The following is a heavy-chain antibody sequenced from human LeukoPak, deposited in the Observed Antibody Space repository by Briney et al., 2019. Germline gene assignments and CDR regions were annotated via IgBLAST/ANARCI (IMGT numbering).Heavy chain of an antibody. Sequence: GASVKVSCKASGYTFTSYYMHWVRQAPGQGLEWMGIINPSGGSTSYAQKFQGRVTMTRDMSTSTVYMELSSLRSEDTAVYYCARPAGEAAMSMRNWFDPWGQGTLVTVSS. CDR3: ARPAGEAAMSMRNWFDP. CDR2: INPSGGST. J-gene: IGHJ5*02. V-gene: IGHV1-46*01. D-gene: IGHD2-2*01. CDR1: GYTFTSYY.